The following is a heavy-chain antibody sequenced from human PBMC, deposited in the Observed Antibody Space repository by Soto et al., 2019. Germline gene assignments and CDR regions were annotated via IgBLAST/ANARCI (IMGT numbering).Heavy chain of an antibody. Sequence: ESGGGVVQPGRSLRLSCAASGFTFSSYGMHWVRQAPGKGLEWVAVISYDGSNKYYADSVKGRFTISRDNSKNTLYLQMNSLRAEDTAVYYCAKDLGYSSSPDYYGMDVWGQGTTVTVSS. CDR1: GFTFSSYG. V-gene: IGHV3-30*18. CDR3: AKDLGYSSSPDYYGMDV. CDR2: ISYDGSNK. D-gene: IGHD6-6*01. J-gene: IGHJ6*02.